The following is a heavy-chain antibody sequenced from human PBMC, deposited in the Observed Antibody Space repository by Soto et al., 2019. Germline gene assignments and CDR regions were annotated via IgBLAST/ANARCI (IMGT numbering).Heavy chain of an antibody. CDR3: ARDEAAAGRSDYYYGMDV. CDR2: IIPIFGTA. CDR1: GGTFSSYA. V-gene: IGHV1-69*13. J-gene: IGHJ6*02. D-gene: IGHD6-13*01. Sequence: ASVKVSCKASGGTFSSYAISWVRQAPGQGLEWMGGIIPIFGTANYAQKFQGRVTITADGSTSTAYMELSSLRSEDTAVYYCARDEAAAGRSDYYYGMDVWGQGTTVT.